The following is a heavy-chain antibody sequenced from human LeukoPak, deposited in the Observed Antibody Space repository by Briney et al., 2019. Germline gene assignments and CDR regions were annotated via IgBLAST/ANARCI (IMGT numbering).Heavy chain of an antibody. J-gene: IGHJ4*02. Sequence: ASVKVSCKASGYTFTNYDINWVRQATGQGLEWMGWMNPNSGNTGYAQKFQGRVTITRNTSISTAYMELSSLRSEDTAMYYCARAPMIVVVFPPRLDFWGQGTLVTVSS. V-gene: IGHV1-8*03. CDR2: MNPNSGNT. CDR1: GYTFTNYD. D-gene: IGHD3-22*01. CDR3: ARAPMIVVVFPPRLDF.